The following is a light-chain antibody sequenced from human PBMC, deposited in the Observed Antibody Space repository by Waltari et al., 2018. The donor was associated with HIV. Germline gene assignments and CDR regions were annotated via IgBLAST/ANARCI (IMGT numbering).Light chain of an antibody. V-gene: IGKV1-39*01. J-gene: IGKJ2*01. CDR3: QQSYSTPYT. CDR1: LSINTY. CDR2: VAS. Sequence: DIQMTQSPSSLSPFVGDRVTITCRASLSINTYLNWYQQKPGRAPKLLISVASSLQSGVPSRFSGSGSGTDFTLTISNLQPDDFATYYCQQSYSTPYTFGQGSKLEI.